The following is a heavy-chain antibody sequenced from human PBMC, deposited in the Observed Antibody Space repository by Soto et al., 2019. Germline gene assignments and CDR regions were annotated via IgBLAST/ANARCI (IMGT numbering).Heavy chain of an antibody. CDR3: ARSFSYYDSSGSVNWFDP. J-gene: IGHJ5*02. V-gene: IGHV1-46*01. D-gene: IGHD3-22*01. CDR1: PYTFPSYY. CDR2: INPSGGST. Sequence: XSGQVSFKASPYTFPSYYMHWVRQAPGQGLEWMGIINPSGGSTSYAQKFQGRVTMTRDTSTSTVYMELSSLRSEDTAVYYCARSFSYYDSSGSVNWFDPWGQGTLVTVSS.